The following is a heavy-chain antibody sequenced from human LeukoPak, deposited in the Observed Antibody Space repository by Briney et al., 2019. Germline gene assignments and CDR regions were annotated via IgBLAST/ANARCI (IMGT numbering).Heavy chain of an antibody. J-gene: IGHJ5*02. CDR2: IYTSGST. Sequence: NPSETLSLTCTVAGGSISSYYWSWIRQPAGQGLEWIGRIYTSGSTNYNPSLKSRVTMSVDTSKNQFSLKLSCVTAADTAVYYCARAFTARDGYNLNWFDPWGQGTLVTVSS. CDR3: ARAFTARDGYNLNWFDP. CDR1: GGSISSYY. V-gene: IGHV4-4*07. D-gene: IGHD5-24*01.